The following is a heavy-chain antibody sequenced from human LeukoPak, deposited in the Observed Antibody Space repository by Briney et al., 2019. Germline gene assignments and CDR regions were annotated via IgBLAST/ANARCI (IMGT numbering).Heavy chain of an antibody. J-gene: IGHJ4*02. CDR3: ARDQGYSGSYRDFDY. V-gene: IGHV1-18*01. CDR2: ISAYNGNT. Sequence: ASVKVSCKASGYTSTSYGISWVRQAPGQGLEWMGWISAYNGNTNYAQKLQGRVTMTTDTSTSTAYMELRSLRSDDTAVYYCARDQGYSGSYRDFDYWGQGTLVTVSS. CDR1: GYTSTSYG. D-gene: IGHD1-26*01.